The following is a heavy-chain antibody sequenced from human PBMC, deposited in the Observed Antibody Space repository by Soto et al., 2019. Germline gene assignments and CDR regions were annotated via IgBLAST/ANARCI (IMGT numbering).Heavy chain of an antibody. CDR3: ARGVKYGAYSRWFDP. V-gene: IGHV1-8*01. CDR1: GNTFTSYD. CDR2: MNPNSGNT. D-gene: IGHD4-17*01. J-gene: IGHJ5*02. Sequence: QVQLVQSGAEVKKPGASVKVSCKASGNTFTSYDINWVRQATGQGLEYLGWMNPNSGNTAYVQKFHGRVTMTWDTSITTAYMELSSLRSEDTAVYFCARGVKYGAYSRWFDPWGQGTLVTVSS.